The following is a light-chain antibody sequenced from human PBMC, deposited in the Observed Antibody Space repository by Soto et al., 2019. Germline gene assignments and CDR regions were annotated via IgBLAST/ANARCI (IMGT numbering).Light chain of an antibody. V-gene: IGKV3-20*01. CDR3: QQYERPPFA. J-gene: IGKJ2*01. CDR2: DAS. Sequence: EIVLTQSPGTLSLFPGDRATLSCRASQRLFNNYLAWYQQKPGQAPRLLIYDASSRAAGVPYRVTGGGSGTDFTLTISGLEPEDFALYFCQQYERPPFAFGQGTKLEIK. CDR1: QRLFNNY.